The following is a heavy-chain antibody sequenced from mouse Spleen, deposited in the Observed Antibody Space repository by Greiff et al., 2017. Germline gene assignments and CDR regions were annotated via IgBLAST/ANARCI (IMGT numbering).Heavy chain of an antibody. CDR2: ISDGGSYT. J-gene: IGHJ4*01. CDR3: ARERDYDYDGYAMDY. V-gene: IGHV5-4*01. D-gene: IGHD2-4*01. Sequence: EVQGVESGGGLVKPGGSLKLSCAASGFTFSSYAMSWVRQTPEKRLEWVATISDGGSYTYYPDNVKGRFTISRDNAKNNLYLQMSHLKSEDTAMYYCARERDYDYDGYAMDYWGQGTSVTVSS. CDR1: GFTFSSYA.